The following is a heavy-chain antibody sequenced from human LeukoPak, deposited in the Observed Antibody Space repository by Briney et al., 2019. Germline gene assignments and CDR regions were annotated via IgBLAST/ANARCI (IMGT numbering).Heavy chain of an antibody. Sequence: KPGGSLRLSCAASGFTFSSYSMNWVRQAPGKGLEWVSSISSSSSYIYYADSVKGRFTISRDNAKNSLYLQMNSLRAEDTAVYYCAMTTVTPLGAFDIWGQGTMVTVSS. V-gene: IGHV3-21*01. J-gene: IGHJ3*02. CDR1: GFTFSSYS. CDR3: AMTTVTPLGAFDI. CDR2: ISSSSSYI. D-gene: IGHD4-17*01.